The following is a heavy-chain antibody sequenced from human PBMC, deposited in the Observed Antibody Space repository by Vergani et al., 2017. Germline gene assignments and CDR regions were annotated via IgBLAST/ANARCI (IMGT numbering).Heavy chain of an antibody. Sequence: EVQLVQSGAEVKKPGESLRISCKGSGYSFTSYWIGWVRQMPGKGLEWMGRIDPSDSYTNYSPSFQGHVTISADKSISTAYLQWSSLKASDTAMYYCARQVAVAGKWWGPYYYYGMDVWDQGTTVTVSS. D-gene: IGHD6-19*01. CDR2: IDPSDSYT. CDR3: ARQVAVAGKWWGPYYYYGMDV. CDR1: GYSFTSYW. V-gene: IGHV5-10-1*01. J-gene: IGHJ6*02.